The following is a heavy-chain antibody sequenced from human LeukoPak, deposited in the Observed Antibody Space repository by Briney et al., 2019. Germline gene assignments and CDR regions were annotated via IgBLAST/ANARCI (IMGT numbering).Heavy chain of an antibody. V-gene: IGHV3-23*01. CDR3: AKGTRSAVVRGVIRYYFGMDV. D-gene: IGHD3-10*01. CDR2: ISGSGDST. J-gene: IGHJ6*02. Sequence: GGSLRLSCAASGFTFSNYAMSWVRQAPGKGREWVSGISGSGDSTYYADSVKGRFTISRDNSKNTLYLQMNSLRAEDTAVYYCAKGTRSAVVRGVIRYYFGMDVWGQGTTVTVS. CDR1: GFTFSNYA.